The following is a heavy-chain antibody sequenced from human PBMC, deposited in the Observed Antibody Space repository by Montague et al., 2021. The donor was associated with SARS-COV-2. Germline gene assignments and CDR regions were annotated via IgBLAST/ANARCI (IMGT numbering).Heavy chain of an antibody. V-gene: IGHV6-1*01. CDR2: TYYRSQWYE. Sequence: CAISGDSVSSNSAAWNWIRQSPSRGLEWLGRTYYRSQWYEDYAVSVKGRITIKPDTSKNQFSLHLESVSPDDTALYYCARGAYHDLCYYYHGMGVWGRGTTVSVSS. CDR3: ARGAYHDLCYYYHGMGV. J-gene: IGHJ6*02. D-gene: IGHD2-21*01. CDR1: GDSVSSNSAA.